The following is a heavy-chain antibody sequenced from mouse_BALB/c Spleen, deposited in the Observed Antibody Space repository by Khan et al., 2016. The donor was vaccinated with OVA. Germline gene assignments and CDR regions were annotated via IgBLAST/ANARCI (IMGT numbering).Heavy chain of an antibody. V-gene: IGHV2-3*01. Sequence: VQLQESGPGLVAPSQSLSITCTVPGFSLTSYGVSWVRQPPGKGLEWLGVIWGDGSTNFHSVFSSRLSIRKDNSKSQVFLELNSLQADDTATYYCAKELPFAMDYWGQGTSVTVSS. D-gene: IGHD1-1*01. CDR2: IWGDGST. CDR3: AKELPFAMDY. CDR1: GFSLTSYG. J-gene: IGHJ4*01.